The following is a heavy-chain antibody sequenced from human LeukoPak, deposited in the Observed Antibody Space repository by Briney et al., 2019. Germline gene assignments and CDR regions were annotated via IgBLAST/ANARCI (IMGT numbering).Heavy chain of an antibody. CDR2: IYHSGST. Sequence: SETLSLTCTISGGSIRSATGYWAWIRQTSGKGLEWIGTIYHSGSTWYNPSLRSRVNVSVGSSNAQFSLKLKSVTAADTAVYYCMTPELHWGQGTLVTVSS. J-gene: IGHJ4*02. CDR1: GGSIRSATGY. D-gene: IGHD1-7*01. V-gene: IGHV4-39*01. CDR3: MTPELH.